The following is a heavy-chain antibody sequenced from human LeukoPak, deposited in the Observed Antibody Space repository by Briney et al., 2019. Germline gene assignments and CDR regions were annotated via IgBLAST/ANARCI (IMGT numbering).Heavy chain of an antibody. CDR1: GFTFSNHW. CDR3: VREFSGEYDY. Sequence: PGGSLRLSCAASGFTFSNHWMTWVRQAPGKGLEWVANIKEDGSEKYYVDSVKGRFTISRDNAKNSLYLQMNSLRAEDTAVYYCVREFSGEYDYWGQGTLVTVSS. CDR2: IKEDGSEK. V-gene: IGHV3-7*01. D-gene: IGHD3-10*01. J-gene: IGHJ4*02.